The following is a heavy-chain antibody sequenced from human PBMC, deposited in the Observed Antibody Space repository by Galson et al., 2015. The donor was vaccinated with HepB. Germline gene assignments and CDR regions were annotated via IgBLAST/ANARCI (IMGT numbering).Heavy chain of an antibody. J-gene: IGHJ4*02. CDR1: GFTFDDYA. CDR3: AKVPYCSSTSCLDNYFDY. V-gene: IGHV3-9*01. Sequence: SLRLSCAASGFTFDDYAMHWVRQAPGKGLEWVSGISWNSGSIGYADSVKGRFTISRDNAKNSLYLQMNSLRAEDTALYYCAKVPYCSSTSCLDNYFDYWGQGTLVTVSS. D-gene: IGHD2-2*01. CDR2: ISWNSGSI.